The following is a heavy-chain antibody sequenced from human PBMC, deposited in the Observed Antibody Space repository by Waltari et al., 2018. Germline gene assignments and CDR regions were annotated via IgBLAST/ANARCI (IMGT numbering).Heavy chain of an antibody. CDR2: IYSGGST. CDR3: ARALVVGARGAYYFDY. D-gene: IGHD1-26*01. V-gene: IGHV3-53*04. J-gene: IGHJ4*02. CDR1: GFTVSSNY. Sequence: EVQLVESGGGLVQPGGSLRLSCAASGFTVSSNYMSWVRQAPGKGLEWVSVIYSGGSTYYADSVKGRFTISRHNSKNTLYLQMNSLRAEDTAVYYCARALVVGARGAYYFDYWGQGTLVTVSS.